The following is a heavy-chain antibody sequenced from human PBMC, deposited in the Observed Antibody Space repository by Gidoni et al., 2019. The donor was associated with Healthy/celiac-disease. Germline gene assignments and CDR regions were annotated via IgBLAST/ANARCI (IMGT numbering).Heavy chain of an antibody. CDR1: GFTFSSYA. V-gene: IGHV3-30-3*01. J-gene: IGHJ5*02. CDR2: ISYDGSNK. D-gene: IGHD2-2*01. Sequence: QVQLVESGGGVVQPGRSLRLSCAASGFTFSSYALHWVRQAPGKGREWVAVISYDGSNKYYADSVKGRFTISRDNSKNTLYLQMNSLRAEDTAVYYCARVIVVVPAAHFGQGWFDPWGQGTLVTVSS. CDR3: ARVIVVVPAAHFGQGWFDP.